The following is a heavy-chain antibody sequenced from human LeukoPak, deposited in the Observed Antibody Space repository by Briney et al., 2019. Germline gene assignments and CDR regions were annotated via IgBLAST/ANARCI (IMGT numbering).Heavy chain of an antibody. J-gene: IGHJ3*02. D-gene: IGHD3-22*01. Sequence: GGSLRLSCAASGFTFSSYSMNWVRQAPGKGLEWVSSISSCSSYIYYADSVKGRFTISRDNAKNSLYLQMNSLRAEDTAVYYCARYHYYYDSSGYPEDAFDIWGQGTMVTVSS. CDR2: ISSCSSYI. CDR3: ARYHYYYDSSGYPEDAFDI. V-gene: IGHV3-21*01. CDR1: GFTFSSYS.